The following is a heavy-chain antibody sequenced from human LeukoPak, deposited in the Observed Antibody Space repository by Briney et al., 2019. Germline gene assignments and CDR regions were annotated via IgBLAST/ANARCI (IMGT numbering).Heavy chain of an antibody. J-gene: IGHJ5*02. CDR3: AKDRTYGYSSSPHFDP. CDR2: ISSSGSTI. Sequence: PGGSLILSCAASGFTFSDYYMSWIRQAPGKGLEWVSYISSSGSTIYYADSVKGRFTISRDNAKNSLYLQMNSLRAEDTALYYCAKDRTYGYSSSPHFDPWGQGTLVTVSS. V-gene: IGHV3-11*01. CDR1: GFTFSDYY. D-gene: IGHD6-13*01.